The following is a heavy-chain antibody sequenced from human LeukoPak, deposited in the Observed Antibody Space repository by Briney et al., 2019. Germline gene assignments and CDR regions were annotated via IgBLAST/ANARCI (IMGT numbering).Heavy chain of an antibody. CDR2: IYYSGST. CDR1: GGSISGGGYY. V-gene: IGHV4-31*03. J-gene: IGHJ4*02. Sequence: SETLSLTCTVSGGSISGGGYYWSWIRQHPGKGLEWIGYIYYSGSTYYNPSLKSRVTISVDTSKNQFSLKLGSVTAADTAVYYCARGESDSSGYYFEDWGQGTLVTVSS. CDR3: ARGESDSSGYYFED. D-gene: IGHD3-22*01.